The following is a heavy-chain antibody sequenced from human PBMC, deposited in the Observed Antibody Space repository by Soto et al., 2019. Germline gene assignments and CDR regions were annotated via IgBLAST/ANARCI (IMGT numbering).Heavy chain of an antibody. Sequence: SETLSLTCSVSGGSISSYYWTWIRQPPGKGLEWIGYLHYGGTTNYNPSLKSRVTISVDTSKKQFSLKLSSVTAADTAVYYCASFRSLGGPAGVWGQGTMVTV. D-gene: IGHD3-3*01. J-gene: IGHJ3*01. CDR2: LHYGGTT. V-gene: IGHV4-59*01. CDR3: ASFRSLGGPAGV. CDR1: GGSISSYY.